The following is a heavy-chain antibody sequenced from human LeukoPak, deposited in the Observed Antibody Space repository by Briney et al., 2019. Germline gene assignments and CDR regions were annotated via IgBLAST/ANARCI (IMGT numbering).Heavy chain of an antibody. CDR1: GFTFTMFS. CDR3: ARTYDFGIGPPGDAFDN. Sequence: GGSLRLSCAASGFTFTMFSMNWLRQAPGKGLEWIAFIRGRSDTTYYADSVQGRFTISRDNAEDSVYLQMNSLRVEDTAVYYCARTYDFGIGPPGDAFDNWGQGTLVTVSS. D-gene: IGHD3-3*01. J-gene: IGHJ3*02. V-gene: IGHV3-48*01. CDR2: IRGRSDTT.